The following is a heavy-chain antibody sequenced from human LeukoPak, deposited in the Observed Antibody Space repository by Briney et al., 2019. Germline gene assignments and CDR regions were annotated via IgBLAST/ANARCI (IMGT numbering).Heavy chain of an antibody. J-gene: IGHJ4*02. D-gene: IGHD2-15*01. CDR3: AIIVVGYRSDSRDY. V-gene: IGHV3-74*01. CDR1: GDTFSGFS. Sequence: GGSLRLSCEASGDTFSGFSMHWVRHVPGEGLVWVARINNDGSSRSYADVVKGRCTITRDNAKKTVYLQMNSLGVEDTALYSCAIIVVGYRSDSRDYWGQGTLVTVSP. CDR2: INNDGSSR.